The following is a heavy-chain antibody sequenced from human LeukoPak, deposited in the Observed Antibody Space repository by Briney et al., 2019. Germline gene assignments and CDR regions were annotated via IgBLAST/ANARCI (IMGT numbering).Heavy chain of an antibody. V-gene: IGHV4-59*08. Sequence: SETLSLTCTVSGGSISSYYWSWIRQPPGKGLEWIGYIYYSGSTNYNPSLKSRVTISVDTSKNQFSLKLSSVTAADTAAYYCASFRMVRGAFDYWGQGTLVTVSS. J-gene: IGHJ4*02. CDR2: IYYSGST. CDR1: GGSISSYY. D-gene: IGHD3-10*01. CDR3: ASFRMVRGAFDY.